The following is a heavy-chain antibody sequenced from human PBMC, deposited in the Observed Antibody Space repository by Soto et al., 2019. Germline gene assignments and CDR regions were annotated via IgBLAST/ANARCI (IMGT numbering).Heavy chain of an antibody. V-gene: IGHV3-30-3*01. CDR2: ISYDGSNK. CDR3: ARDSIAVAGTRGWFFDY. Sequence: QVQLVESGGGVVQPGRSLRLSCAASGFTFSSYAMHWVRQAPGKGLEWVSVISYDGSNKYYADSVKGRFTISRDNSKNTLYLQMNSGRAEDTAVYYCARDSIAVAGTRGWFFDYWGQGTLVTVSS. D-gene: IGHD6-19*01. J-gene: IGHJ4*02. CDR1: GFTFSSYA.